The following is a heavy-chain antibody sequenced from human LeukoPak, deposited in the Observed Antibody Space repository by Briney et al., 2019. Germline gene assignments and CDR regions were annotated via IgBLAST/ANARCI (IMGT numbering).Heavy chain of an antibody. CDR2: IRSSGSPR. V-gene: IGHV3-48*02. CDR3: VRDPDALDF. CDR1: GFTFSTYS. J-gene: IGHJ4*02. Sequence: GGSLRLSCKASGFTFSTYSMNWVRQAPGKRLGWVSYIRSSGSPRYYADSVKGRFTISRDDAKSSLYLQMDNLRDEDTAVYYCVRDPDALDFWGQGTLVTVSP.